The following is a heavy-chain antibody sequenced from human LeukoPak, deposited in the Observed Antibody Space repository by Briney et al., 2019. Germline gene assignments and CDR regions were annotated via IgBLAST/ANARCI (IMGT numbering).Heavy chain of an antibody. V-gene: IGHV3-21*04. CDR3: ARVRRVYGDYEGAFDI. Sequence: GGSLRLSCAASGFTFSSYSMNWVRQAPGKGLEWVSSISSSSSYIYYADSVKGRFTISRDNAKNSLYLQMNSLRAEDTAVYYCARVRRVYGDYEGAFDIWGQGTMVTVSS. D-gene: IGHD4-17*01. CDR1: GFTFSSYS. CDR2: ISSSSSYI. J-gene: IGHJ3*02.